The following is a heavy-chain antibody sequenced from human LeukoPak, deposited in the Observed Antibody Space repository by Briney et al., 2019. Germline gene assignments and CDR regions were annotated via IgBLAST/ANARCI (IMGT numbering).Heavy chain of an antibody. Sequence: QPGGSLRLSCAASGFTFSNYGMAWVRQAPGKGLEWVSSFSGSGGTTYYADSVKGRFTISRDNSKNTLYLQMNSLRAEDTALYYCAKGLITLVRGAIDFWGQGTLVTVSS. CDR3: AKGLITLVRGAIDF. CDR2: FSGSGGTT. J-gene: IGHJ4*02. CDR1: GFTFSNYG. D-gene: IGHD3-10*01. V-gene: IGHV3-23*01.